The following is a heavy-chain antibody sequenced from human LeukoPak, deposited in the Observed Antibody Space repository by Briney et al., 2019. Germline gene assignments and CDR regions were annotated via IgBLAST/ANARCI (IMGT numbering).Heavy chain of an antibody. CDR2: ISYDGKNI. Sequence: PGGSLRLSCVASGFSFSSYGFHWVRQAPGKGLEWVSAISYDGKNIHYPDSVKGRFTISRDNSRNTVYLQMNSLRVEDTAVYYCAKTYSRESGYDFFFHYWGQGTRVTVSS. CDR3: AKTYSRESGYDFFFHY. D-gene: IGHD5-12*01. J-gene: IGHJ4*02. V-gene: IGHV3-33*06. CDR1: GFSFSSYG.